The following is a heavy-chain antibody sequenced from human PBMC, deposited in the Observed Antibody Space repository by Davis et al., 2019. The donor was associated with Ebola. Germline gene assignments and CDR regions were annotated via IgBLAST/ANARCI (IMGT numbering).Heavy chain of an antibody. Sequence: GGSLRLSCAASGFTFSSYGMHWVRQAPGKGLEWVAFIRYDGSNKYYADSVKGRFTISRDNAKNSLYLQTNSLRAEDTAVYYCARALKGSSTSCSGYWGQGTLVTVPS. D-gene: IGHD2-2*01. CDR1: GFTFSSYG. J-gene: IGHJ4*02. CDR3: ARALKGSSTSCSGY. V-gene: IGHV3-30*02. CDR2: IRYDGSNK.